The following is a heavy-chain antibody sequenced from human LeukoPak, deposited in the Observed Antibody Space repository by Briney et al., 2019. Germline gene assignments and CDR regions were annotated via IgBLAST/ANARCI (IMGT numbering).Heavy chain of an antibody. V-gene: IGHV7-4-1*02. J-gene: IGHJ4*02. CDR2: INTNTGNP. D-gene: IGHD6-13*01. CDR1: GYTFTSYA. CDR3: ARDFPYSSSWYPYFDY. Sequence: ASVKVSCKASGYTFTSYAMNWVRQAPGQGLEWMGWINTNTGNPTYAQGFTGRFVFSLDTSVSTAYQQISSLKAEDTAVYYCARDFPYSSSWYPYFDYWGQGTLVTVSS.